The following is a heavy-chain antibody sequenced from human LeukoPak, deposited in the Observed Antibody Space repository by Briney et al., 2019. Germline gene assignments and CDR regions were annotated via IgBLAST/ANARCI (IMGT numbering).Heavy chain of an antibody. D-gene: IGHD2/OR15-2a*01. CDR1: GFTFSSYE. CDR2: ISSSGSTI. J-gene: IGHJ6*03. CDR3: ARDVKKDYYYMDV. V-gene: IGHV3-48*03. Sequence: GGSLRLSCAASGFTFSSYEMNWVRQAPGKGLEWVSYISSSGSTIYYADSVKGRFTISRDNDKNSLYLQMNGLRVEDTAVYYCARDVKKDYYYMDVWGKGTTVIVSS.